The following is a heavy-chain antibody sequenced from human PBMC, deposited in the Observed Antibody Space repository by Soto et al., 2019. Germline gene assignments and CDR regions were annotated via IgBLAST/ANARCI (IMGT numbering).Heavy chain of an antibody. J-gene: IGHJ4*02. CDR1: GFPFTAYS. Sequence: EVQLVESGGGLVKPGGSLRLSCAASGFPFTAYSMLWVRQAPGKGLQWVSSISSDNYYIYYADSVKGRFTISRDNAKQPLFLQMHRLTAEDTAVYYCARGRTCPGAYCYGGGDYWGQGVLVSVSS. V-gene: IGHV3-21*01. CDR3: ARGRTCPGAYCYGGGDY. CDR2: ISSDNYYI. D-gene: IGHD2-21*02.